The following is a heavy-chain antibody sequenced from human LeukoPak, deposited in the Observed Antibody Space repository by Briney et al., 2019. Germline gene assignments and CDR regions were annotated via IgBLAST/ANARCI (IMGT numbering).Heavy chain of an antibody. Sequence: VASVKVSCKASGYTFTSYDINWVRQATGQGLEWMGWMNPNSGNTGYAQKFQGRVTITADESTSTAYMELSSLRSEDTAVYYCARGGHSGYDSPFDYWGQGTLVTVSS. D-gene: IGHD5-12*01. CDR3: ARGGHSGYDSPFDY. V-gene: IGHV1-8*01. CDR2: MNPNSGNT. J-gene: IGHJ4*02. CDR1: GYTFTSYD.